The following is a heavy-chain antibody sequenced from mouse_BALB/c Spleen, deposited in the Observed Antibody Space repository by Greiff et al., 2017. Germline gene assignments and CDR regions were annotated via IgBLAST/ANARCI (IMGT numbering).Heavy chain of an antibody. V-gene: IGHV2-2*02. J-gene: IGHJ4*01. CDR1: GFSLTSYG. Sequence: VHVKQSGPGLVQPSQSLSITCTVSGFSLTSYGVHWVRQSPGKGLEWLGVIWSGGSTDYNAAFISRLSISKDNSKSHVFLKMNSLQANDTAIYYCARKGGPYYAMDYWGQGTSVTVSS. CDR2: IWSGGST. CDR3: ARKGGPYYAMDY.